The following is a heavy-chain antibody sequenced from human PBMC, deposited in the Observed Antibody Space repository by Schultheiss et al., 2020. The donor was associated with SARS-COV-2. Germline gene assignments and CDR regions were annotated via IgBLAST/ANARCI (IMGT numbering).Heavy chain of an antibody. J-gene: IGHJ6*02. Sequence: GGSLRLSCAASGFTFSSYAMSWVRQAPGKGPVWVSRTNEYGSITNYADSVKGRFTISRDNAKNSLYLQMNSLRADDTAVYYCARDRGNGWYDYYYGMDVWGQGTTVTVSS. CDR2: TNEYGSIT. D-gene: IGHD6-19*01. V-gene: IGHV3-74*01. CDR1: GFTFSSYA. CDR3: ARDRGNGWYDYYYGMDV.